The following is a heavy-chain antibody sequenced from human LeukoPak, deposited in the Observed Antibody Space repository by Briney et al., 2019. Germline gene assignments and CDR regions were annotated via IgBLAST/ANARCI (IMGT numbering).Heavy chain of an antibody. D-gene: IGHD3-10*01. J-gene: IGHJ4*02. Sequence: PGGSLRLSCAASGFTFSSHGMSWVRQAPGKGLQWVSVIHSGGSTYYADSVKGRLTISRDNSKNTVYLQMNSLRAEDTAVCYCARDGPRAGRGVIFDDWGQGTLVTVSS. V-gene: IGHV3-66*01. CDR3: ARDGPRAGRGVIFDD. CDR2: IHSGGST. CDR1: GFTFSSHG.